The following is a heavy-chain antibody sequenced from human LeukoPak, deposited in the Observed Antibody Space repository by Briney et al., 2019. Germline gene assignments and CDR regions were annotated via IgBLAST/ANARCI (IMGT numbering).Heavy chain of an antibody. J-gene: IGHJ4*02. Sequence: KPSETLSLTCTVSGGSISSYYWSWIRQPPGKGLEWIGYIYYSGSTNYNPSLKSRVTISVDTSKNQFSLKLSSVTAADTAVYYCARRNTYGFFDYWGQGTLVTVSS. CDR2: IYYSGST. CDR1: GGSISSYY. CDR3: ARRNTYGFFDY. V-gene: IGHV4-59*01. D-gene: IGHD5-18*01.